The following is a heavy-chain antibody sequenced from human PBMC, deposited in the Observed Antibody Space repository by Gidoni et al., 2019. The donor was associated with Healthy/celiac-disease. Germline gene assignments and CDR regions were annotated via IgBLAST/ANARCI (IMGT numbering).Heavy chain of an antibody. V-gene: IGHV3-30-3*01. CDR2: ISYDRSNK. CDR3: ARDPASAGYYYYYIDV. Sequence: QVQLVESEGGVVQPGRSLRLDCDASGFTFSSYAMHWVRQAPGKGLGVVAAISYDRSNKYYADSVKGRFTISRDNSKNTLYLQMNSLRAEDTAVYYCARDPASAGYYYYYIDVWGKGTTVTVSS. J-gene: IGHJ6*03. CDR1: GFTFSSYA. D-gene: IGHD6-13*01.